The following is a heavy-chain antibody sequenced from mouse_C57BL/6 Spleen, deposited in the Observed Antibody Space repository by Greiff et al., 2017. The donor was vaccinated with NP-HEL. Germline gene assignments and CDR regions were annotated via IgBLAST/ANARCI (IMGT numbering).Heavy chain of an antibody. D-gene: IGHD1-1*01. CDR2: IHPNGGST. Sequence: QVQLQQPGAELVKPGASVKLSCKASGYTFTSYWMHWVKQRPGQGLEWIGMIHPNGGSTNYNEKFKSKATLTVDKSSSTAYMQLSSLTSEDSAVYYCARAYGSSLWYFDVWGTGTTVTVSS. V-gene: IGHV1-64*01. J-gene: IGHJ1*03. CDR1: GYTFTSYW. CDR3: ARAYGSSLWYFDV.